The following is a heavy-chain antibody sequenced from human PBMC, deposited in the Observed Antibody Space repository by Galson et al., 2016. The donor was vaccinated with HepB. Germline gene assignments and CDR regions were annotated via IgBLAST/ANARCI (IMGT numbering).Heavy chain of an antibody. Sequence: SLKLSCAASAFSFSDYYMNWIRQAPGKGLEWVSYISSSSSLTNYADSVKGRFTIFRDNAKNSLYLQMNSLRAEDTAVYYCARGAISSDWCFDLWGRGTLVTVSS. CDR1: AFSFSDYY. D-gene: IGHD5-24*01. CDR3: ARGAISSDWCFDL. J-gene: IGHJ2*01. V-gene: IGHV3-11*06. CDR2: ISSSSSLT.